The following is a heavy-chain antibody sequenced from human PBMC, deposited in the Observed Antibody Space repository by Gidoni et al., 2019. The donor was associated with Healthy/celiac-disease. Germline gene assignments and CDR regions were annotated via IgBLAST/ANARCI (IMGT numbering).Heavy chain of an antibody. CDR3: AKGRRWGIAVAGTGVGY. J-gene: IGHJ4*02. CDR1: GFTFSSYA. V-gene: IGHV3-23*01. CDR2: ISGSGGST. D-gene: IGHD6-19*01. Sequence: EVQLLESGGGLVQPGGSLRLSCAASGFTFSSYAMSWVRQAPGKGLEWVSAISGSGGSTYYADSVKGRFTISRDNSKNTLYLQMNSLRAEDTAVYYCAKGRRWGIAVAGTGVGYWGQGTLVTVSS.